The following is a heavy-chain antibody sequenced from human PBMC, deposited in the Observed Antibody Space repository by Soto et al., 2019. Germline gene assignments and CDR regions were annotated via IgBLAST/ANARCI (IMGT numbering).Heavy chain of an antibody. CDR3: AREGYAYGLDF. V-gene: IGHV3-53*01. D-gene: IGHD3-10*01. Sequence: GGSLRLSCAASGLSVSDKYMSWVRQAPGKGLEWVSLTYTGGNSYFADFVKGRFIVSRDISKNTLFPHMNSLAAEDTAVYYCAREGYAYGLDFWGQGSLVTVSS. CDR1: GLSVSDKY. J-gene: IGHJ4*02. CDR2: TYTGGNS.